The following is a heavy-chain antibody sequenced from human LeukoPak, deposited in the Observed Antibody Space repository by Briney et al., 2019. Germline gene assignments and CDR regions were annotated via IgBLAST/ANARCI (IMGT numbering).Heavy chain of an antibody. CDR1: GFTFSDYA. CDR3: AKDRYDSSALQD. Sequence: GGSLRLSCAASGFTFSDYAMNWVRQAPGKGLEWVSTISGSGGSTYYADSVKGRFTISRDNSKNTLYLQMNSLRAEDAAVYYCAKDRYDSSALQDWGQGTLVTVSS. V-gene: IGHV3-23*01. CDR2: ISGSGGST. J-gene: IGHJ4*02. D-gene: IGHD3-22*01.